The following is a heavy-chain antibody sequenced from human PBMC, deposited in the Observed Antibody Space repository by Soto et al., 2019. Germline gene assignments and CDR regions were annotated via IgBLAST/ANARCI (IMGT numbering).Heavy chain of an antibody. CDR1: GDSVSSNSAA. D-gene: IGHD2-15*01. Sequence: PSQTLSLTCAISGDSVSSNSAAWNWIRQSPSRGLEWLGRTYHRSKWYNDYAVSVKSRITINPDTSKNQFSLQLNSVTPEDTAVYYCSRDSYCSGGSCYAFYGMDVWGQGTTVTVSS. V-gene: IGHV6-1*01. CDR2: TYHRSKWYN. CDR3: SRDSYCSGGSCYAFYGMDV. J-gene: IGHJ6*02.